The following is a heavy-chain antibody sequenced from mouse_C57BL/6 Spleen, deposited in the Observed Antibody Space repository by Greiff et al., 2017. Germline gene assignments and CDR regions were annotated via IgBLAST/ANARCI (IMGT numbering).Heavy chain of an antibody. J-gene: IGHJ4*01. D-gene: IGHD2-1*01. CDR1: GYAFSSSW. CDR2: IYPGDGDP. CDR3: ASKIYMVTGGAMDY. Sequence: VQLQQSGPELVKPGASVKISCKASGYAFSSSWMNWVKQMPGKGLEWIGRIYPGDGDPNYNGKFKGKATLTADKSSSTAYMQLSSLTSEDSAVYFCASKIYMVTGGAMDYWGQGTSVTVSS. V-gene: IGHV1-82*01.